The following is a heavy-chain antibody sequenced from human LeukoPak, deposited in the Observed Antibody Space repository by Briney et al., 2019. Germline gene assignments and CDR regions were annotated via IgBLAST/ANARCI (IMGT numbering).Heavy chain of an antibody. Sequence: GGSLRLSCAASGFTFSSYAMSWVRQAPGKGLEWVSAISGSGGSTYYADSVKGRFTISRDNAKNSLYLQMNSLRAEDTAVYYCARILVATGGMDVWGKGTTVTVSS. J-gene: IGHJ6*04. CDR3: ARILVATGGMDV. CDR2: ISGSGGST. D-gene: IGHD5-12*01. V-gene: IGHV3-23*01. CDR1: GFTFSSYA.